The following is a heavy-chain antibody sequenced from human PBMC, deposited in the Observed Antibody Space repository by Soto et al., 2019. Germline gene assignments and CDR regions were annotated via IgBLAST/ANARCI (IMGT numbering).Heavy chain of an antibody. V-gene: IGHV4-34*01. Sequence: SETLSLTCAVYGGSFSGYYWSWIRQPPGKGLEWIGEINHSGSTNYNPSLKSRVTISVDTSKNQFSLKLSSVTAADTAVYYCARGPRGYSYGTYNWFDPWGQGNLVTVSS. CDR3: ARGPRGYSYGTYNWFDP. CDR1: GGSFSGYY. CDR2: INHSGST. J-gene: IGHJ5*02. D-gene: IGHD5-18*01.